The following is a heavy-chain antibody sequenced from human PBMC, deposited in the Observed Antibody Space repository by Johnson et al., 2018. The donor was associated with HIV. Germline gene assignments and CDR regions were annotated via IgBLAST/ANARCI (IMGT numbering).Heavy chain of an antibody. D-gene: IGHD4-11*01. J-gene: IGHJ3*02. Sequence: LEWVSHISSSGATTYYVDSVKGRFTISRANAKNSMYLQMNTLNAEDTAVYYCASSTVMMTDDAFDIWGQGTVVTVSP. V-gene: IGHV3-11*01. CDR3: ASSTVMMTDDAFDI. CDR2: ISSSGATT.